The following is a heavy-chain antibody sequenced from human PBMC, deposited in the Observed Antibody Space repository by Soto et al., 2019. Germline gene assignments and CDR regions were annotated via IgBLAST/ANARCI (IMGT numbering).Heavy chain of an antibody. D-gene: IGHD6-13*01. Sequence: QVQLQQWGAGLLKPSETLSLTCAVYGGSFSGYYWSWIRQPPGKGLEWIGEINHSGSTNYNPSLKSRVTIAVHTSKNPFSLQLGSVTAADTAVYYCASGWGRSSWYHWFDPWGQATLVTVSS. V-gene: IGHV4-34*01. CDR3: ASGWGRSSWYHWFDP. CDR2: INHSGST. CDR1: GGSFSGYY. J-gene: IGHJ5*02.